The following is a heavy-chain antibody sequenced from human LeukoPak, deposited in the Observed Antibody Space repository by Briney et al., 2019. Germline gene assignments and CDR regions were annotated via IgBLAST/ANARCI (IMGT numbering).Heavy chain of an antibody. J-gene: IGHJ6*03. CDR1: GFTFSQTW. CDR3: VRDFYYNTDG. V-gene: IGHV3-74*01. CDR2: IKSDGRST. Sequence: PGGSLRLSCAASGFTFSQTWMHWVRQAPGKGLVWVSRIKSDGRSTSYADSVKGRFSISRDNAKNTLYLQMNRLRAEDTAVYYCVRDFYYNTDGWDQGTTVTVS.